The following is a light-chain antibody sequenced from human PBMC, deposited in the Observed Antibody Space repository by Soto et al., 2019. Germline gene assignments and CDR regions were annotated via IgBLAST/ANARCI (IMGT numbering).Light chain of an antibody. CDR3: QHFVNSLTWT. J-gene: IGKJ1*01. CDR2: DAS. V-gene: IGKV3-11*01. CDR1: RSVSSY. Sequence: EIVLTQSQATLSLSPGDRITLFCRASRSVSSYLAWYQQKPGQAPRLLIYDASNRATGIPDRFSGGGSGTDFTLTISRLEPEDFAVYYCQHFVNSLTWTFGQGTKVDIK.